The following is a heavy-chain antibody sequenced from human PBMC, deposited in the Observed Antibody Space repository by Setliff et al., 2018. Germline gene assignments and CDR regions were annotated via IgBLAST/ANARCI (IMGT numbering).Heavy chain of an antibody. CDR1: GDSISSGDYF. J-gene: IGHJ3*01. Sequence: SETLSLTCTVSGDSISSGDYFWSWIRQPPGKGLEWIAYIYHSGSAYYNPSLKSRVTMSVDTSKNQFSLDLTSVTAADTAVYYCAREVGTSTSSDAFDVWGQGMMVTVSS. CDR3: AREVGTSTSSDAFDV. CDR2: IYHSGSA. D-gene: IGHD1-26*01. V-gene: IGHV4-30-4*08.